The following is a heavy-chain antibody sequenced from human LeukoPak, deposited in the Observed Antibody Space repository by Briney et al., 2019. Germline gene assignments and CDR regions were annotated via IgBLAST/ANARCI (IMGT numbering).Heavy chain of an antibody. Sequence: ASVKVSCKASGGTFSSYAISWVRQAPGQGLEWMGRIIPILGIANYAQKFQGRVTITADKSTSTAYMELSSLRSEGTAVYYCASEPGVVPGRTGYFDYWGQGTLVTVSS. CDR3: ASEPGVVPGRTGYFDY. V-gene: IGHV1-69*04. CDR2: IIPILGIA. J-gene: IGHJ4*02. D-gene: IGHD2-2*01. CDR1: GGTFSSYA.